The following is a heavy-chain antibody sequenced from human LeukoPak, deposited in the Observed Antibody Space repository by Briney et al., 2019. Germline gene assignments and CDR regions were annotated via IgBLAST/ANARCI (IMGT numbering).Heavy chain of an antibody. D-gene: IGHD2-15*01. J-gene: IGHJ4*02. CDR3: ARGTRQYCSGGTCYSLVIDY. Sequence: ASVKVSCKASGYSFTGNYMHWVRQAPGQGLECMGWINPNSGGTNYAQKFQGRVTMTRDTSISTAYMELSRLRSDDTAVYYCARGTRQYCSGGTCYSLVIDYWGQGTLVTVSS. CDR2: INPNSGGT. CDR1: GYSFTGNY. V-gene: IGHV1-2*02.